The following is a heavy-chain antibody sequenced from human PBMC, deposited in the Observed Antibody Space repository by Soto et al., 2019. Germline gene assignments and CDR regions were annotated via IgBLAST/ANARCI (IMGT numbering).Heavy chain of an antibody. J-gene: IGHJ6*03. D-gene: IGHD2-15*01. V-gene: IGHV3-64*01. CDR3: ARDSGGYCSGGSCYSGFRYYYYMDV. CDR2: ISSNGGST. CDR1: GFTFSSYA. Sequence: GGSLRLSCAASGFTFSSYAMHWVRQAPGKGLEYVSAISSNGGSTYYANSVKGRFTISRDNSKNTLYLQMGSLRAEDMAVYYCARDSGGYCSGGSCYSGFRYYYYMDVWGKGTTVTVSS.